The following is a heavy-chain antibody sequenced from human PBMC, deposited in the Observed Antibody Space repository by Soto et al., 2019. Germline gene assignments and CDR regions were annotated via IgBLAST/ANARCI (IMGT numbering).Heavy chain of an antibody. CDR3: ARHGNGDDY. CDR2: IRSYNNST. CDR1: GYTFTSYG. Sequence: ASVKVSCKASGYTFTSYGVNWVRQAPGQGLEWMGWIRSYNNSTNYAQKLQGRVTMTTDTSTNTAYVELRSLRSDDTAVYYCARHGNGDDYWGQGTLVTVSS. J-gene: IGHJ4*02. V-gene: IGHV1-18*01. D-gene: IGHD2-8*01.